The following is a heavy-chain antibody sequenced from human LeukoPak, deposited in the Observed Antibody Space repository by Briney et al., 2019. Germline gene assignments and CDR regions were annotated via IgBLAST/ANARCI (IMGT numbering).Heavy chain of an antibody. J-gene: IGHJ4*02. Sequence: GGSLRLSCAASGFTFSSYDMHWVRQTTGRGLEWVSAISGSGGSTYYADSVKGRFTISRDNSKNTLYLQMNSLRAEDTAVYYCAKTESFGSGSLFDYWGQGTLVTVSS. V-gene: IGHV3-23*01. D-gene: IGHD3-10*01. CDR1: GFTFSSYD. CDR3: AKTESFGSGSLFDY. CDR2: ISGSGGST.